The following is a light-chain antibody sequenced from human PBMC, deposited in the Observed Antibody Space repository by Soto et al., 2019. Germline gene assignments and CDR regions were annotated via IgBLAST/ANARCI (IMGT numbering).Light chain of an antibody. CDR3: QQYGSSLFT. CDR1: QSVSSSY. J-gene: IGKJ3*01. Sequence: EIVLTQSPGTLSLSPGERATLSCRASQSVSSSYLAWYQQEPGQAPRLLIYGASSRATGIPDRFSGSGSGTDFTLTISRLEPEDFAVYYSQQYGSSLFTFGPGTKVDIK. V-gene: IGKV3-20*01. CDR2: GAS.